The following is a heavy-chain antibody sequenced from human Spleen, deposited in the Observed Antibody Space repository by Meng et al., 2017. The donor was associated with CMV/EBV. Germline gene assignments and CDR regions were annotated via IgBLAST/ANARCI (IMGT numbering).Heavy chain of an antibody. CDR3: ARDNLGGDYYYYGMGV. CDR1: GYTFASEG. CDR2: ISAYNGNT. Sequence: ASVKVSCKSSGYTFASEGITWVRQAPGQGLEWMGWISAYNGNTNYAQKLQGRVTMTTDTSTSTAYMELRSLRSDDTAVYYCARDNLGGDYYYYGMGVWGQGTTVTVSS. J-gene: IGHJ6*02. V-gene: IGHV1-18*01.